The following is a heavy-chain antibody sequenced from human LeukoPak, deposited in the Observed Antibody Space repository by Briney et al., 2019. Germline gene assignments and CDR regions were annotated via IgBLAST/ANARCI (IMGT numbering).Heavy chain of an antibody. Sequence: SETLSLTCAVSGGSISSSNWWSWVRQPPGKGLEWIGEIYHSGSTNYNPSLKSRVTISVDTSKNQFSLKLSSVTAADTAVYYCARPGGAAADLDAFDIWGQGQWSPSLQ. D-gene: IGHD6-13*01. CDR2: IYHSGST. J-gene: IGHJ3*02. V-gene: IGHV4-4*02. CDR3: ARPGGAAADLDAFDI. CDR1: GGSISSSNW.